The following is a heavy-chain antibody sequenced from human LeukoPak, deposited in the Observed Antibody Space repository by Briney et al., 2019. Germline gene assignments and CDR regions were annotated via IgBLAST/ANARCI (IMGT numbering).Heavy chain of an antibody. J-gene: IGHJ6*03. CDR3: ARSVEGYCSGDNCFSYSYYMDV. Sequence: SETLSLTCTVSGGSISSYYWSWIRQPAGKGLEWIGRIYTRGSTNYNPSLKSRVTMSVDTSKNQFSLKLSSVTAADTAVYYCARSVEGYCSGDNCFSYSYYMDVWGKGTTVTVSS. V-gene: IGHV4-4*07. CDR2: IYTRGST. D-gene: IGHD2-15*01. CDR1: GGSISSYY.